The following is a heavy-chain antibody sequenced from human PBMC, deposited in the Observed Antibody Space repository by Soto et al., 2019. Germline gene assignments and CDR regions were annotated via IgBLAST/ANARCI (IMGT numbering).Heavy chain of an antibody. V-gene: IGHV5-10-1*01. CDR3: ARLEKCFYHYYGLHV. Sequence: WVRQMPGKGLEWMGKIDPGDSSTNYSPSFRGHITISVDRSINTAHLQFSSLKAADTAVYYCARLEKCFYHYYGLHVWRPGTVFTVS. CDR2: IDPGDSST. J-gene: IGHJ6*02.